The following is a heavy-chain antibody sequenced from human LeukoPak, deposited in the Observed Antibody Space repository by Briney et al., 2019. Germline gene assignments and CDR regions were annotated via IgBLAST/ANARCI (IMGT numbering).Heavy chain of an antibody. V-gene: IGHV1-2*02. CDR2: INPNSGGT. CDR1: GYTFTGYY. D-gene: IGHD3-3*01. Sequence: GASVKVSCKASGYTFTGYYMHWVRQAPGQGLEWMGWINPNSGGTNYAQKFQGRVTMTRDTSISTAYMELSRLRSDDTAVYYCASTYYDFWSGQGAFDIRGQGTMVTVSS. CDR3: ASTYYDFWSGQGAFDI. J-gene: IGHJ3*02.